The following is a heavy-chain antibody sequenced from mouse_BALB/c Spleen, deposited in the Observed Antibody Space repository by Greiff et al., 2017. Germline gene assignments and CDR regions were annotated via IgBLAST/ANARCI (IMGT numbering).Heavy chain of an antibody. D-gene: IGHD1-1*01. Sequence: EVKLVESGGGLVKLGGSLKLSCAASGFTFSSYYMSWVRQTPEKRLELVAAINSNGGSTYYPDTVKGRFTISRDNAKNTLYLQMSSLKSEDTALYYCARRPLTTVVAYYAMDYWGQGTSVTVSS. CDR3: ARRPLTTVVAYYAMDY. CDR1: GFTFSSYY. J-gene: IGHJ4*01. V-gene: IGHV5-6-2*01. CDR2: INSNGGST.